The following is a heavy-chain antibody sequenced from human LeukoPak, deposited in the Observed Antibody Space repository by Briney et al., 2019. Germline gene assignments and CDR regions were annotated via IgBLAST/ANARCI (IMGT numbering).Heavy chain of an antibody. D-gene: IGHD3-22*01. CDR3: ARDTNYYDSSGYYAGSDFDY. V-gene: IGHV3-21*01. CDR2: ISGSSSYT. J-gene: IGHJ4*02. Sequence: PGGSLRLSCAASGFTFNTYSLNWVRQAPGKGLEWVSSISGSSSYTYYSDLVKGRFTISRDDARNSLYLQMNSLRAEDTAVYYCARDTNYYDSSGYYAGSDFDYWGKGTLVTVSS. CDR1: GFTFNTYS.